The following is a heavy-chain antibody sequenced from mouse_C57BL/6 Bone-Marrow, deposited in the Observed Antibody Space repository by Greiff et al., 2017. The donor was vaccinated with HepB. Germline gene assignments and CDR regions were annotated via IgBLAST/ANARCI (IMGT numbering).Heavy chain of an antibody. D-gene: IGHD1-1*01. V-gene: IGHV1-82*01. CDR3: ARSTITTDGRYFDV. J-gene: IGHJ1*03. CDR2: IYPGDGDT. Sequence: QVQLQQSGPELVKPGASVKISCKASGYAFSSSWMNWVKQRPGKGLEWIGRIYPGDGDTNYNGKFKGKATLTADKSSSTAYMQLSSLTSEDSAVYFCARSTITTDGRYFDVWGTGTTVTVSS. CDR1: GYAFSSSW.